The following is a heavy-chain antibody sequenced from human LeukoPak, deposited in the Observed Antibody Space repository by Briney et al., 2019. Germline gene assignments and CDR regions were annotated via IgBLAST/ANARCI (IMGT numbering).Heavy chain of an antibody. V-gene: IGHV4-34*01. Sequence: PGGSLRLSCAASGFTFSSYAMSWVRQPPGKGLEWIGEINHSGSTNYNPSLKSRVTISVDTSKNQFSLKLSSVTAADTAVYYCARAGAASTNYDFWSGYSYHNWFDPWGQGTLVTVSS. CDR1: GFTFSSYA. J-gene: IGHJ5*02. CDR3: ARAGAASTNYDFWSGYSYHNWFDP. CDR2: INHSGST. D-gene: IGHD3-3*01.